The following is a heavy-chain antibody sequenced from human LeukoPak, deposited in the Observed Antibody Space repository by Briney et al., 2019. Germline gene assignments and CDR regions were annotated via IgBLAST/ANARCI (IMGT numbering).Heavy chain of an antibody. CDR2: INPNNGDT. CDR3: ARDGGEKSFDS. CDR1: GNTFTAFY. Sequence: APVKVSCKASGNTFTAFYIHWVRQAPGQGLEWMGWINPNNGDTNYAQKFQGRVTMTRDTSISTAYMELNRLRSDDTAIYYCARDGGEKSFDSWGQGALVTVSS. J-gene: IGHJ4*02. V-gene: IGHV1-2*02. D-gene: IGHD2-15*01.